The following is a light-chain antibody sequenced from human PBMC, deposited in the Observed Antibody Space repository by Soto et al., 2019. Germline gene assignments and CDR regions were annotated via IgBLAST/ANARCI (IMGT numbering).Light chain of an antibody. Sequence: QSALTQPASVSGSPGQSITISCTGTSSDVGGYNYVSWYQQHPGKAPKLMIYEVSNRPSGVSNRFSGSKSGNTASLTISGVQSEDEADYYCRSYTSSCTLVFGGGTKLTLL. CDR2: EVS. V-gene: IGLV2-14*01. CDR1: SSDVGGYNY. J-gene: IGLJ2*01. CDR3: RSYTSSCTLV.